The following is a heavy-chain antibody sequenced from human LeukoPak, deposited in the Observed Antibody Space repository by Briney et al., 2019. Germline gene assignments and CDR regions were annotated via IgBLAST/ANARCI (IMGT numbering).Heavy chain of an antibody. D-gene: IGHD6-13*01. CDR2: IYYSGST. CDR1: GGSISSHY. V-gene: IGHV4-59*11. Sequence: PSETLSLTCTVSGGSISSHYWSWIRQPPGKGLEWIGYIYYSGSTNYNPSLKSRVTISVDTSKNQFSLKLSSVTAADTAVYYCAREDVAATLVDWGQGTLVTVSS. CDR3: AREDVAATLVD. J-gene: IGHJ4*02.